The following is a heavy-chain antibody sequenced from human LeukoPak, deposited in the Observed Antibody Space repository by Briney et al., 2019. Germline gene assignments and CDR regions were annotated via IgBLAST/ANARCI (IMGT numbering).Heavy chain of an antibody. J-gene: IGHJ6*03. D-gene: IGHD3-3*02. CDR2: ISYDGSNK. V-gene: IGHV3-30*04. Sequence: GGSLRLSCAASGFTFSSYAMHWVRQAPGKGLEWVAVISYDGSNKYYADSVKGRFTISRDNSKNTLYLQMNSLRAEDTAVYYCARDREDRIFGVAAYYYYYMDVWGKGTTVTVSS. CDR3: ARDREDRIFGVAAYYYYYMDV. CDR1: GFTFSSYA.